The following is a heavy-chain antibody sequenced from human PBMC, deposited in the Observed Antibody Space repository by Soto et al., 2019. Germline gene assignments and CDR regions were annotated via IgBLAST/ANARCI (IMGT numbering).Heavy chain of an antibody. CDR1: GFTFSNYA. D-gene: IGHD3-10*01. CDR2: ISGSGVST. J-gene: IGHJ4*02. CDR3: AKDLRGVTHGTY. V-gene: IGHV3-23*01. Sequence: EVQLLESGGGLVQPGGSLRLSCAASGFTFSNYAMSWVRQAPGKGLEWVSGISGSGVSTYYGDAVKGRFTISRDNSENMIYLNKDGLRAEDSALYHCAKDLRGVTHGTYWGQGALVTVSS.